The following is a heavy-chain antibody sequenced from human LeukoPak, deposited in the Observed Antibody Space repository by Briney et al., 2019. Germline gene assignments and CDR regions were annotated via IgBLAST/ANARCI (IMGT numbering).Heavy chain of an antibody. J-gene: IGHJ6*03. CDR1: GFTFSNYW. Sequence: PGGSLRLSCGGSGFTFSNYWMSWVRQTPGKGPEWVANIKEDGSDKYYVDSVKGRFIIARDNAQNSVYLQMNSLRAEDTAVYYCARERDYYGNKFYYYMDVWGKGTTVTVSS. D-gene: IGHD3-10*01. CDR2: IKEDGSDK. CDR3: ARERDYYGNKFYYYMDV. V-gene: IGHV3-7*01.